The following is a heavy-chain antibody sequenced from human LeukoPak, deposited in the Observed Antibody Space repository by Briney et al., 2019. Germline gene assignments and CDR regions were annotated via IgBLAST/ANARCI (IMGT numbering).Heavy chain of an antibody. CDR3: AREFGGVIVGYFDY. V-gene: IGHV3-21*01. CDR1: GFTFSSYS. J-gene: IGHJ4*02. CDR2: TSSSSSYI. Sequence: GGSLRLSCAASGFTFSSYSMNWVRQAPGKGLEWVSSTSSSSSYIYYADSVKGRFTISRDNAKNSLYLQMNSLRAEDTAVYYCAREFGGVIVGYFDYWGQGTLVTVSS. D-gene: IGHD3-16*02.